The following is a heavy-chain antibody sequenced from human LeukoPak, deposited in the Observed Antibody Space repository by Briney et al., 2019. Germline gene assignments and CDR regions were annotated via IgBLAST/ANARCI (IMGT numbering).Heavy chain of an antibody. V-gene: IGHV4-38-2*01. CDR2: IYHSGST. Sequence: SETLSLTCAVTGYSISSGYYWGWIRQPPGKGLGWIGSIYHSGSTYYNPSLKSRVTISVDTSKNQFSLKLSSVTAADTAVYYCARHYYDSSGPAFDIWGQGTMVTVSS. CDR3: ARHYYDSSGPAFDI. CDR1: GYSISSGYY. J-gene: IGHJ3*02. D-gene: IGHD3-22*01.